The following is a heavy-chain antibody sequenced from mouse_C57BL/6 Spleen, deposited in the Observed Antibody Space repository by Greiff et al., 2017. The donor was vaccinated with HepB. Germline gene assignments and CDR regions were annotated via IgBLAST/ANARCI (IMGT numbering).Heavy chain of an antibody. J-gene: IGHJ1*03. CDR1: GYTFTDYN. Sequence: VQLKESGPELVKPGASVKMSCKASGYTFTDYNMHWVKQSHGKSLEWIGYINPNNGGTSYNQKFKGKATLTVNKSSSTAYMELRSLTSEDSAVYYCARNYYYGSSYRYFDVWGTGTTVTVSS. D-gene: IGHD1-1*01. V-gene: IGHV1-22*01. CDR2: INPNNGGT. CDR3: ARNYYYGSSYRYFDV.